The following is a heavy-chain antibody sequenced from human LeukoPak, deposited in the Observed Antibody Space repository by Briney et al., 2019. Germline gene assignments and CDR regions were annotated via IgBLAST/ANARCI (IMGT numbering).Heavy chain of an antibody. Sequence: SETLSLTCTVSGGSISSHYWSWIRQPPGKGLEWVGYIYYSGSTNYNPSLKSRVTISVDTSKNQFSLKLSSVTAADTAVYYGARVMGSNQPRVCYYYMDVWGKGTTVTVSS. D-gene: IGHD1-14*01. J-gene: IGHJ6*03. V-gene: IGHV4-59*11. CDR2: IYYSGST. CDR3: ARVMGSNQPRVCYYYMDV. CDR1: GGSISSHY.